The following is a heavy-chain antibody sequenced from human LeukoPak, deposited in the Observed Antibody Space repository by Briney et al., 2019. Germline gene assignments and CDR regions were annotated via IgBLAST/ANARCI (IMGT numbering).Heavy chain of an antibody. V-gene: IGHV3-33*01. CDR2: IWYDGSNK. J-gene: IGHJ4*02. D-gene: IGHD2-15*01. CDR1: GFTFSSYG. Sequence: GGSLRLSCAASGFTFSSYGMHWVRQAPGKGLEWVAVIWYDGSNKYYADSVKGRFTISRDNSKNTLYLQMNSLRAEDTAVYYCARGGLFKYFFDYWGQGTPVTVSS. CDR3: ARGGLFKYFFDY.